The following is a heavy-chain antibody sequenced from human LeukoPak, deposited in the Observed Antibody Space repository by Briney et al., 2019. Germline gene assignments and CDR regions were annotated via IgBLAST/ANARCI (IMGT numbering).Heavy chain of an antibody. CDR2: ISSSSGTI. D-gene: IGHD3-9*01. CDR3: AREGYDILTAYYIRNFYFDY. V-gene: IGHV3-48*01. CDR1: GFTFSSYS. Sequence: GGSLRLSCAASGFTFSSYSMNWVRQAPGKGLEWVSYISSSSGTIYYADSVKGRFTISRDNAKNSLSLQMNSLRAEDTAVHYCAREGYDILTAYYIRNFYFDYWGQGTLVTVSS. J-gene: IGHJ4*02.